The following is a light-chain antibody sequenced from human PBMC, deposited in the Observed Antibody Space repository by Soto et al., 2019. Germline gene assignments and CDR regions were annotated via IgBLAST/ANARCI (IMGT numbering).Light chain of an antibody. CDR2: GAS. J-gene: IGKJ1*01. Sequence: IELTQSPYFLSLSLGDRATLSCRASQSVSNNYLAWYQQQPGQAPRLLNDGASNRAAVIPGWFSGSCAGTVFTLTSSMQEHDVFAVYCCQQNGNSDTFGQGTKVDIK. CDR3: QQNGNSDT. CDR1: QSVSNNY. V-gene: IGKV3-20*01.